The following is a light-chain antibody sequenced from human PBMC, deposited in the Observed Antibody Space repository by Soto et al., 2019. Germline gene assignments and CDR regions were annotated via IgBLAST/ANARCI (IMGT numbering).Light chain of an antibody. CDR1: RGISNS. CDR3: QRYNCAPLT. J-gene: IGKJ4*01. CDR2: AAS. V-gene: IGKV1-27*01. Sequence: DIQMTQSPSSLSASVGDRVTITCRASRGISNSLAWSQQKPGKVPKLLIYAASTLQSGVPSRFSGRGSGTDFTLTISSLQPEDVATYDCQRYNCAPLTFGGGTKVEIE.